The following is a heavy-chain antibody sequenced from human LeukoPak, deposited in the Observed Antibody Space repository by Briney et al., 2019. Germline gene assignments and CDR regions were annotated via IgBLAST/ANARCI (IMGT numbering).Heavy chain of an antibody. CDR3: ARVLWGYYDSSGPPYFDY. J-gene: IGHJ4*02. CDR2: ISYDGSNK. V-gene: IGHV3-30*04. CDR1: GFTFSSYE. Sequence: PGGSLRLSCAASGFTFSSYEMNWVRQAPGKGLEWVAVISYDGSNKYYADSVKGRFTISRDNSKNTLYLQMNSLRAEDTAVYYCARVLWGYYDSSGPPYFDYWGQGTLVTVSS. D-gene: IGHD3-22*01.